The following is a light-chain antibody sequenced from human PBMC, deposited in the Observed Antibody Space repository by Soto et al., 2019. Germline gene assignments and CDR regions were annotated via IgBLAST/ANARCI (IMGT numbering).Light chain of an antibody. V-gene: IGLV1-44*01. CDR3: AVWDDSLNGWV. J-gene: IGLJ3*02. CDR1: SSNIGINT. Sequence: QSVLTQPPSASGTPGQRVTLSCSGRSSNIGINTVNWYQQLPGTAPKLLIYSNSQRPSGVPDRFSGSKSGTSASLAISGLQSEDEADYYCAVWDDSLNGWVFGGGTKLTVL. CDR2: SNS.